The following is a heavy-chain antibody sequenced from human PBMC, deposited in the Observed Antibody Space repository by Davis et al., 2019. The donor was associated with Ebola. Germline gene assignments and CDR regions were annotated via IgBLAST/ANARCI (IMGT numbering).Heavy chain of an antibody. CDR3: ARRAVGATLLGYYYYMDV. J-gene: IGHJ6*03. V-gene: IGHV5-51*01. CDR2: IYPGDSDT. Sequence: GESLKISCKGSGYSFISYWIGWVRQMPGKGLEWMGTIYPGDSDTRYSPSFQGQVTISVDRSISTAYLQWRSLKASDTAMYYCARRAVGATLLGYYYYMDVWGKGTTVTVSS. D-gene: IGHD1-26*01. CDR1: GYSFISYW.